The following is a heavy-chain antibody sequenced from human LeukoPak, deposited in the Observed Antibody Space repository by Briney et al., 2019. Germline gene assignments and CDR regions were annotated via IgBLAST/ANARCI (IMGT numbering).Heavy chain of an antibody. CDR3: ARGRGSSAYRPDY. CDR2: MNPNSYNT. D-gene: IGHD3-22*01. Sequence: ASVKVSCKTSGYIFTSYDVNWVRQAAGQGLEWLGWMNPNSYNTVYAQNFQGRVTMTKNTSINTAYMELSGLRSEDTAVYYCARGRGSSAYRPDYWGQGTLITVSS. J-gene: IGHJ4*02. CDR1: GYIFTSYD. V-gene: IGHV1-8*01.